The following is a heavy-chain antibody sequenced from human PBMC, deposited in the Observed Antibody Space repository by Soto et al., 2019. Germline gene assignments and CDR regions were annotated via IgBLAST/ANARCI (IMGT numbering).Heavy chain of an antibody. CDR2: IVVGSGNT. V-gene: IGHV1-58*01. Sequence: QMQLVQAGPEVKKPGTSVKVSCKASGFPFSRSAVQWVRQARGQRLEWIGGIVVGSGNTKYTQKFPDRVTITRDMATRTAYVELASLGSADTAVYYSAAPDHCDYWYFDNWCRGTVFTVSS. CDR3: AAPDHCDYWYFDN. D-gene: IGHD2-15*01. J-gene: IGHJ2*01. CDR1: GFPFSRSA.